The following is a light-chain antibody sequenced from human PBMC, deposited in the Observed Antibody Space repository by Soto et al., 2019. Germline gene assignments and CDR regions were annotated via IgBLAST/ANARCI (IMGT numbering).Light chain of an antibody. Sequence: EIVMTQSPATLSVSPGEGATLSCRASQSVTSNLAWYQQQPGQAPRLLIYGTSTRATGIPARLSGSGSGTEFTLTISSLQSEDFAVYYGQQYYNWPYTFGQGTKLEIK. CDR3: QQYYNWPYT. V-gene: IGKV3-15*01. J-gene: IGKJ2*01. CDR1: QSVTSN. CDR2: GTS.